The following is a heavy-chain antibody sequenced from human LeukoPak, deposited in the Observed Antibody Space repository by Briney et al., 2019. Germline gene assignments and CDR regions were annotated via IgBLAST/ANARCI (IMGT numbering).Heavy chain of an antibody. CDR3: ARDLASSTSQYYYYGMDV. Sequence: ASVKVSCKASGYTFTSYGISWVRQAPGQGLEWMGWISAYNGNTNYAQKLQGTVTMTTDTSTSTAYMELRSLRSDDTAVYYCARDLASSTSQYYYYGMDVWGQGTTVTVSS. CDR2: ISAYNGNT. CDR1: GYTFTSYG. V-gene: IGHV1-18*01. D-gene: IGHD2-2*01. J-gene: IGHJ6*02.